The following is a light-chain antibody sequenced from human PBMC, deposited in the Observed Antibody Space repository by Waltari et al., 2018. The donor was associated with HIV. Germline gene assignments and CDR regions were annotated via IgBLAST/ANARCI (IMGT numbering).Light chain of an antibody. V-gene: IGLV3-19*01. CDR2: GKK. Sequence: SSELTQAPAVSVALGQTVRITCQGDRPRSYYVSWYQQKPGQAPVLVIYGKKNRPSGIPDRFSGSSSGNTASLTITGAQEEDEAYYYCNSRDSSGNLVVFGGGTKLTVL. J-gene: IGLJ2*01. CDR1: RPRSYY. CDR3: NSRDSSGNLVV.